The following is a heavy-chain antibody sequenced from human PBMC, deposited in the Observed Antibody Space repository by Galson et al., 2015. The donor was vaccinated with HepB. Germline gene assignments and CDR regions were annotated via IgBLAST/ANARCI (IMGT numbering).Heavy chain of an antibody. D-gene: IGHD3-22*01. Sequence: SLRLSCAASGFTFSNAWMSWVRQAPGKGLEWVGRIKSKTDGGTTDYAAPVKGRFTISRDDSKNTLYLQMNSLKTEDTAVYYCTTDRRGVQPWDYYDSSGSDYWGQRTLVTVSS. CDR2: IKSKTDGGTT. V-gene: IGHV3-15*01. J-gene: IGHJ4*02. CDR3: TTDRRGVQPWDYYDSSGSDY. CDR1: GFTFSNAW.